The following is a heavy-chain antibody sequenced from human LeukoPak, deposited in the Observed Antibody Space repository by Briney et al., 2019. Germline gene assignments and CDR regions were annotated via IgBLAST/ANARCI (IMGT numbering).Heavy chain of an antibody. CDR2: INHSGST. D-gene: IGHD7-27*01. Sequence: SETLSLTCAVYGGSFSGYYWSWIRQPPGKGLEWIGEINHSGSTNYNPSLKSRVTISVDTSKNQFPLKLSSVTAADTAVYYCARHGAGDYYYYYGMDVWGQGTTVTVSS. CDR3: ARHGAGDYYYYYGMDV. CDR1: GGSFSGYY. J-gene: IGHJ6*02. V-gene: IGHV4-34*01.